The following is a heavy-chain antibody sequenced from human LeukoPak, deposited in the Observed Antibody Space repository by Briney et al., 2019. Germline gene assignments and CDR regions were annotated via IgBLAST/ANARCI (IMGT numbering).Heavy chain of an antibody. J-gene: IGHJ6*02. CDR2: IYYSGST. CDR3: ARRRWLYYGMDV. V-gene: IGHV4-59*08. D-gene: IGHD3-22*01. Sequence: SETLSLTCTVSGDSISSYYWSWIRQPPGKGLEWIGYIYYSGSTNYNPSLKSRVTISVDTSKNQFSLKLSSVTAADTAVYYCARRRWLYYGMDVWGQGTTVTVSS. CDR1: GDSISSYY.